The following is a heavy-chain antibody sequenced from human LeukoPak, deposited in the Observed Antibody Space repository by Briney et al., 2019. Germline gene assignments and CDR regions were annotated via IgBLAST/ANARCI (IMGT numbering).Heavy chain of an antibody. J-gene: IGHJ4*02. Sequence: GRSLRLSCVASGFTFSNYWMYWVRQAPGKGLEWVSRIKTDGTITSSADSVEGRFTISRDNAKNTLYLQMNSLRAEDTAVYYCARDRTTVTVFDYWGQGILVTVSS. CDR3: ARDRTTVTVFDY. CDR2: IKTDGTIT. D-gene: IGHD4-17*01. V-gene: IGHV3-74*01. CDR1: GFTFSNYW.